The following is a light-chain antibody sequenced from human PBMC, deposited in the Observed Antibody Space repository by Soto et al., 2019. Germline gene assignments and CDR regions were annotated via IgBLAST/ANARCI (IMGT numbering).Light chain of an antibody. J-gene: IGKJ4*01. CDR2: DAY. Sequence: EVVMTQSPATLSVSPGEGVTLSCRASQGVGSTLAWYRQQPGQAPRLLIYDAYIRASGVPARFSGSGSGTEFTLTISGLQSEDFAVYFCQHYKTWPLAFGGGTKVDI. CDR1: QGVGST. V-gene: IGKV3-15*01. CDR3: QHYKTWPLA.